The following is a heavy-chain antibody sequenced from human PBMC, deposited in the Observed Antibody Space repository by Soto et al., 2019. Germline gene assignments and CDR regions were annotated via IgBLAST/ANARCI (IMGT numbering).Heavy chain of an antibody. CDR2: IYYSGST. Sequence: SETLCLTCTVSGGSIRGSSYYWSWIRQPPGKGLEWIGYIYYSGSTNYNPSLKSRVTISVDTSKNQFSLKLSSVTAADTAVYYCARERPDGTRLDPWGQGTLVTVSS. D-gene: IGHD2-2*01. CDR3: ARERPDGTRLDP. J-gene: IGHJ5*02. V-gene: IGHV4-61*01. CDR1: GGSIRGSSYY.